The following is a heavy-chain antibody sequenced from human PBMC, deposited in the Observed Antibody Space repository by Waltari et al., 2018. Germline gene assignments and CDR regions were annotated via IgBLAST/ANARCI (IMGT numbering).Heavy chain of an antibody. Sequence: QMQLVESGGGVVQPGGSLRLTCAASGFTFSSYGMHWVRQAPGKGLEWGAFIRYDESNAYYADAVKGRFTISRDNSKNTLSLHMNSLRPEDTAVYYCAKDGSFVVVPEAMFDYYMDVWGKGTTVSVSS. J-gene: IGHJ6*03. CDR1: GFTFSSYG. CDR2: IRYDESNA. V-gene: IGHV3-30*02. D-gene: IGHD2-2*01. CDR3: AKDGSFVVVPEAMFDYYMDV.